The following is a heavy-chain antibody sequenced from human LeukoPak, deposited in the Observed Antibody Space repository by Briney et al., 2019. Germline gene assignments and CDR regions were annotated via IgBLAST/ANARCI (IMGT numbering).Heavy chain of an antibody. Sequence: PGGSLRLSCAASGFTFSDYYMNWVRQAPGKGLEWVANIKQDGSEKYYVDSVKGRFTISRDNAKNSLYLQMNSLRAEDTAVYYCATALGYSNYFQFYAYYYYMDVWGKGTTVTVSS. CDR2: IKQDGSEK. D-gene: IGHD4-11*01. CDR1: GFTFSDYY. CDR3: ATALGYSNYFQFYAYYYYMDV. V-gene: IGHV3-7*01. J-gene: IGHJ6*03.